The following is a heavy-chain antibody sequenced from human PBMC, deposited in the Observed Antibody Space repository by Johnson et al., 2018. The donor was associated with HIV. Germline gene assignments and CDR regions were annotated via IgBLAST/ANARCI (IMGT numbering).Heavy chain of an antibody. CDR1: GFTFSSYS. CDR3: ARASGEWDAFDI. V-gene: IGHV3-64*01. Sequence: EVQLVESWGGVVQPGGSLRLSCAASGFTFSSYSMHWVRQAPGEGLEYVSGTDNKGRNTYYANSVKGRFTIFRDNSKNTLYLQMGSLRAEDMAVYYCARASGEWDAFDIWGQGTVVTVSS. CDR2: TDNKGRNT. J-gene: IGHJ3*02. D-gene: IGHD3-10*01.